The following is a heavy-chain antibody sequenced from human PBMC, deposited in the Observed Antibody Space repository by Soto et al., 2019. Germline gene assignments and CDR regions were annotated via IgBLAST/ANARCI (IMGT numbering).Heavy chain of an antibody. CDR3: ARVELGLYYDYIWGSYRDY. V-gene: IGHV3-48*01. CDR1: GFTFSSYS. J-gene: IGHJ4*02. D-gene: IGHD3-16*02. CDR2: ISSSSSTI. Sequence: GGSLRLSCAASGFTFSSYSMNWVRQAPGKGLEWVSYISSSSSTIYYADSVKGRFTISRDNAKNSLYLQMNSLRAEDTAVYYCARVELGLYYDYIWGSYRDYWGQGTLVTVSS.